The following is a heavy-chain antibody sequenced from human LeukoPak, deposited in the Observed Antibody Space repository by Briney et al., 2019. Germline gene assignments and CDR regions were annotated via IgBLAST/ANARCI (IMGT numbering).Heavy chain of an antibody. V-gene: IGHV4-38-2*01. CDR3: ARGYDWFDP. CDR1: GYSISSGYY. CDR2: IYHSGST. D-gene: IGHD6-13*01. J-gene: IGHJ5*02. Sequence: PSETLSLTCAVSGYSISSGYYWGWIRQPPGKGLEWIGSIYHSGSTYYNPSLKSRVTISVDTSKNQFSLKLSSVTAADTAVYYCARGYDWFDPWGQGTLVTVSS.